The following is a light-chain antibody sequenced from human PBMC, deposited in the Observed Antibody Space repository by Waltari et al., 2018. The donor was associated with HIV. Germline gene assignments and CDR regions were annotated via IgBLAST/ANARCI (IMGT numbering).Light chain of an antibody. CDR1: SSDVGAYNY. J-gene: IGLJ1*01. V-gene: IGLV2-11*01. CDR3: CSYAGSYTFYV. Sequence: QSALTQPRSVSGSPGQSVTISCTGTSSDVGAYNYVSWYQQHPGRAPKLMIYDVSQRPSRVPDRFSGSKSGNTASLTISGLQAEDGADYYCCSYAGSYTFYVFGTGTKVTVL. CDR2: DVS.